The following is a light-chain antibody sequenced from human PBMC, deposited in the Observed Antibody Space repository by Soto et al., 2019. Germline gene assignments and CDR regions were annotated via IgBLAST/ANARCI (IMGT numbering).Light chain of an antibody. V-gene: IGKV2-30*02. J-gene: IGKJ2*01. CDR2: KVS. CDR1: QSLVHSDGNTY. Sequence: DVGMTQSPLSLPVTLGQPASISCRSSQSLVHSDGNTYLNWFQQRPGQSPRRLIYKVSKRDSGVPDRFSGSGAGTDFTLKISRVEAEDVGVYFCMQGTHWPPYTFGQGTKLEIK. CDR3: MQGTHWPPYT.